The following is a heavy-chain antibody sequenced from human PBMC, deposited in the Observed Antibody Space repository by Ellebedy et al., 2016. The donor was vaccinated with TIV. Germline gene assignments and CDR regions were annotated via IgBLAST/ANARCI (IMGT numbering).Heavy chain of an antibody. CDR2: MNPNSGNT. Sequence: AASVKVSCKASGYTFTSYDINWVRQATGQGLEWMGWMNPNSGNTEYAQKFQGRFTMTRNTSITTAFMELSSLRSEDTAVYYCARGPFMITFGGVIMDVWGHGTTVTVSS. CDR3: ARGPFMITFGGVIMDV. J-gene: IGHJ6*02. V-gene: IGHV1-8*01. D-gene: IGHD3-16*02. CDR1: GYTFTSYD.